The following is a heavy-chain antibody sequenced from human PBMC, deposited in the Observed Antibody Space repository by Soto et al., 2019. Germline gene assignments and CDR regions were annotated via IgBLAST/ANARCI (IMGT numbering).Heavy chain of an antibody. CDR2: IYDNGNT. CDR3: PRGWLGVSAAQN. J-gene: IGHJ1*01. D-gene: IGHD3-10*01. Sequence: GGSLRLSCVASGFIVSTTDMSWVRQAPEKGLEWVAVIYDNGNTYYADSVRGRFTISRDNSKNTLSLQMTTLRAEDTAVYYCPRGWLGVSAAQNWGQGTQVTVAS. V-gene: IGHV3-53*01. CDR1: GFIVSTTD.